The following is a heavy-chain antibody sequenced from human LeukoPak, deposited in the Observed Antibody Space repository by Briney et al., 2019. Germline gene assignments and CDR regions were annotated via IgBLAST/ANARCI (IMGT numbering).Heavy chain of an antibody. J-gene: IGHJ1*01. CDR1: GFTLSSYG. D-gene: IGHD3-22*01. CDR2: IWEGGSNK. V-gene: IGHV3-33*01. Sequence: GGSLRLSCAASGFTLSSYGMHWGRHAPGKGLEWGAAIWEGGSNKYYADSVEGRFTISRDNSKNTLYLQMNSLRAEDTAVYYCARDRVTLIEYFQYWGQGTLVTVSS. CDR3: ARDRVTLIEYFQY.